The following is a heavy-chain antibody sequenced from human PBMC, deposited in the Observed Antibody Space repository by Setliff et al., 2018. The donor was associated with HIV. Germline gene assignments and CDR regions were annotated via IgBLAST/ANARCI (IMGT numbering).Heavy chain of an antibody. Sequence: GASVKVSCKATEYMILAYKMNWVRQAPGQGLGWIGRISPNNGVAEYAPKFQGRVIMTLDTSISTAYLEIPRLTSDDAAVYYCARPRVFDSFDVWGQGTMVTVSS. CDR1: EYMILAYK. V-gene: IGHV1-2*06. J-gene: IGHJ3*01. CDR2: ISPNNGVA. CDR3: ARPRVFDSFDV.